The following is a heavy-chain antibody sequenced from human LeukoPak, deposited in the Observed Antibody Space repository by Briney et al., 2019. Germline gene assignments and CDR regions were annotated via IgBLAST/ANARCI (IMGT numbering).Heavy chain of an antibody. D-gene: IGHD2-15*01. CDR1: GFTFTNYA. Sequence: GESLKISCAASGFTFTNYAMTWVRQAPGKGLEWVSAISADGSDAKYADSVKGRSTISRDNSKNTLFLQMNSLRVEDTAVYYCTKDWSAAYWGQGTLVTVSS. CDR2: ISADGSDA. CDR3: TKDWSAAY. J-gene: IGHJ4*02. V-gene: IGHV3-23*01.